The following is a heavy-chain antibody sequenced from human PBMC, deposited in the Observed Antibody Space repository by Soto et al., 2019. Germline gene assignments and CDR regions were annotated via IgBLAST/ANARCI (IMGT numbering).Heavy chain of an antibody. CDR2: ISYDGNNK. Sequence: QVQLVESGGGVVQPGRSLRLSCAASGFTFSSYAMHWVRQAPGKWLEWVAVISYDGNNKYYADSVKGRFTISRDNSKNTLYLQMNSLRAEDTAVYYCARDVSSGRLMGGGGYWGQGTLVTVSS. V-gene: IGHV3-30-3*01. CDR1: GFTFSSYA. CDR3: ARDVSSGRLMGGGGY. J-gene: IGHJ4*02. D-gene: IGHD2-8*01.